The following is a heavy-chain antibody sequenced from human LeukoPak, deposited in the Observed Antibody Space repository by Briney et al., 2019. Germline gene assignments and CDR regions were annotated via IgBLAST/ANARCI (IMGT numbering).Heavy chain of an antibody. CDR1: GFTFSSYG. Sequence: GGSLRLSCAASGFTFSSYGMHWVRQAPGKGLEWVAVKWYDGSNKYYADFVKGRFTISRDNSKNTLYLQMNSLRAEDTAVYYCAKAVLEQSPADSWYYYMDVWGKGTTVTVSS. J-gene: IGHJ6*03. D-gene: IGHD2-2*01. CDR2: KWYDGSNK. CDR3: AKAVLEQSPADSWYYYMDV. V-gene: IGHV3-33*06.